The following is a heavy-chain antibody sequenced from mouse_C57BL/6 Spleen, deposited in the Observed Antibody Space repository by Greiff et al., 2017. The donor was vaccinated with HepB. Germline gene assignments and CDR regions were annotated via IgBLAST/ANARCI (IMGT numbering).Heavy chain of an antibody. J-gene: IGHJ4*01. V-gene: IGHV1-80*01. CDR2: IYPGDGDT. CDR1: GYAFSSYW. Sequence: VQLVESGAELVKPGASVKISCKASGYAFSSYWMNWVKQRPGKGLEWIGQIYPGDGDTNYNGKFKGKATLTADKSSSTAYMQLSSLTSEDSAVYFCARSSFDYAMDYWGQGTSVTVSS. CDR3: ARSSFDYAMDY.